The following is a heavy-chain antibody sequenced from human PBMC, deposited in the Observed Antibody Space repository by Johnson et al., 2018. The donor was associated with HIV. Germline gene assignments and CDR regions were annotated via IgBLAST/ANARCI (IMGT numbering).Heavy chain of an antibody. V-gene: IGHV3-9*01. Sequence: VQLVESGGGVVRPGGSLRLSCAASGFTFDDYAMHWVRQAPGKGLEWVSGISWNSGSIVYADSVKGRFTISRDNSKNTLYLQMNSLRAEDTAVYYCAKVDTAMVNAFDIWGQGTMVTVSS. CDR3: AKVDTAMVNAFDI. J-gene: IGHJ3*02. CDR2: ISWNSGSI. D-gene: IGHD5-18*01. CDR1: GFTFDDYA.